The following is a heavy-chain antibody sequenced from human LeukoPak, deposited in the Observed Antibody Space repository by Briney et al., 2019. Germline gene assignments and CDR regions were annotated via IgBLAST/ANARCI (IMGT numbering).Heavy chain of an antibody. D-gene: IGHD4-23*01. CDR3: AKSPYVGDHGGPSA. CDR2: ISSSSSYI. J-gene: IGHJ5*02. Sequence: GGSLRLSCAASGFTFSSYSMNWVRQAPGKGLEWVSSISSSSSYIYYADSVKGRFTISRDNAKNSLHLQMNSLRAEDTAVYYCAKSPYVGDHGGPSAWGQGTLVTVSS. CDR1: GFTFSSYS. V-gene: IGHV3-21*01.